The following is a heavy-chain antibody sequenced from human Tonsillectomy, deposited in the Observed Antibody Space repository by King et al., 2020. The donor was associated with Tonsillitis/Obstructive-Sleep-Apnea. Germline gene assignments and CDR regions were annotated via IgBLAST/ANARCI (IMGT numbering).Heavy chain of an antibody. Sequence: VQLQESGPGLVKPSETLSLTCTVSGGSISSYYWSWIRQPPGKGLEWIGYSYYSGSTNYNPSLKSRVTISVDTSKNQFSLKLNSVTPEDTAVYYCARDPANWDAFDIWGQGTMVTVSS. CDR2: SYYSGST. J-gene: IGHJ3*02. CDR3: ARDPANWDAFDI. V-gene: IGHV4-59*12. D-gene: IGHD7-27*01. CDR1: GGSISSYY.